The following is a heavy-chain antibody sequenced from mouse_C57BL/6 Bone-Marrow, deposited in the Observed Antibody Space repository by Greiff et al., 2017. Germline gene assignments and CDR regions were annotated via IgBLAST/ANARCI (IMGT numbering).Heavy chain of an antibody. CDR1: GYTFTDYE. J-gene: IGHJ3*01. CDR3: TRYDYDVEFTY. Sequence: VKLQQSGAELVRPGASVTLSCKASGYTFTDYEMHWVKQTPVHGLEWIGAIDPETGGTAYNQKFKGKAILTADKSSSTAYMELRSLTSEDSAVYYCTRYDYDVEFTYWGQGTLVTVSA. V-gene: IGHV1-15*01. D-gene: IGHD2-4*01. CDR2: IDPETGGT.